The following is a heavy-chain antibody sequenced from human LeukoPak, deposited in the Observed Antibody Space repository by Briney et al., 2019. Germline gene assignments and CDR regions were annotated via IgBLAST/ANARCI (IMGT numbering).Heavy chain of an antibody. CDR2: IYTSGST. J-gene: IGHJ4*02. V-gene: IGHV4-4*07. CDR3: ARDRTVYALELDY. CDR1: GGSFSGYY. Sequence: SETLSLTCAVYGGSFSGYYWSWIRQPAGKGLEWIGRIYTSGSTNYNPSLKSRVTISVDTSMNQFSLKLSSVTAADTAVYYCARDRTVYALELDYWGQGTLVTVSS. D-gene: IGHD2-8*01.